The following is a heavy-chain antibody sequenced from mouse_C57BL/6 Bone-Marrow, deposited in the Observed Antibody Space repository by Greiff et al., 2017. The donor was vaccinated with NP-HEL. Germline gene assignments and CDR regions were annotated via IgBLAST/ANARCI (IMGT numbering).Heavy chain of an antibody. D-gene: IGHD2-3*01. V-gene: IGHV3-6*01. CDR1: GYSITSGYY. CDR2: ISYDGSN. CDR3: ARDNDGYYPAWFAY. Sequence: VQLQQSGPGLVKPSQSLSLTCSVTGYSITSGYYWNWIRQFPGNKLEWMGYISYDGSNNYNPSLKNRISITRDTSKNQFFLKLNSVTTEDTATYYCARDNDGYYPAWFAYWGQGTLVTVSA. J-gene: IGHJ3*01.